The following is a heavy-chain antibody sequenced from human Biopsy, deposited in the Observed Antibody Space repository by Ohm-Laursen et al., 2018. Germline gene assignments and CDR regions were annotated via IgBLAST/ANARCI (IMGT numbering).Heavy chain of an antibody. CDR3: ATKLTGYFHH. J-gene: IGHJ1*01. Sequence: SSVKVSCKAPEGTFSNYGVNWVRQASGQGLEWLGGNIPILGTGNYAHQFQDRVTVVADTSTSTATMELRSLRSDDTAVYYRATKLTGYFHHWGQGTLVIVSS. CDR2: NIPILGTG. D-gene: IGHD3-9*01. V-gene: IGHV1-69*06. CDR1: EGTFSNYG.